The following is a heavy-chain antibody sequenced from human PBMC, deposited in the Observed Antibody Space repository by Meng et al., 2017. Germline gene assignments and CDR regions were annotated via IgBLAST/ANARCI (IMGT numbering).Heavy chain of an antibody. V-gene: IGHV1-2*06. CDR2: INPKSGDT. Sequence: QVQLVQSGAEVETPGASVKVSCKPSGYNFPDYYIHWVRRAPGQGLEWMGRINPKSGDTHYAQKFQARVTMTGDTSISTAYMELSGLRSDDTAMYYCARDEDISAAGKLFGDYWGQGTLVTVSS. CDR1: GYNFPDYY. J-gene: IGHJ4*02. D-gene: IGHD6-25*01. CDR3: ARDEDISAAGKLFGDY.